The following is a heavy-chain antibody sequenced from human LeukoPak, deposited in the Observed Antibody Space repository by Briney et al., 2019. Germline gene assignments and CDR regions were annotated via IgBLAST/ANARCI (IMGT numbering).Heavy chain of an antibody. D-gene: IGHD6-13*01. CDR2: IYYSGST. Sequence: SETLSLTCTVSGGSISSSSYSWGWIRQPPGKGLEWIGSIYYSGSTYYNPSLKSRVTISVDTSKNQFSLKLSSVTAADTAVYYCARGHSSSWYMLDYYYYYYMDVWGKGTTVTVSS. J-gene: IGHJ6*03. CDR1: GGSISSSSYS. CDR3: ARGHSSSWYMLDYYYYYYMDV. V-gene: IGHV4-39*01.